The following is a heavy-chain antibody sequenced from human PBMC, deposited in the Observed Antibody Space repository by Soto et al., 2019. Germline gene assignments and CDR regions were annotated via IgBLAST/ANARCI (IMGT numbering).Heavy chain of an antibody. V-gene: IGHV1-69*12. CDR2: ILPIVDAI. CDR1: GGTFSRHA. CDR3: TSALPTDDGDHDAFDI. J-gene: IGHJ3*02. D-gene: IGHD4-17*01. Sequence: QVQLVQSGTEVKKPGSSVKVSCKASGGTFSRHAVNWVRQAPGQGLEWMGAILPIVDAINDAQKFQDRVKVTEGAPTGTLYLELGIRRSEQSPGYWCTSALPTDDGDHDAFDIWCPG.